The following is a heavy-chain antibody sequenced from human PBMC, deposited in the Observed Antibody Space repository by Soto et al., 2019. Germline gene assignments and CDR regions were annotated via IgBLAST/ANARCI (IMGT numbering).Heavy chain of an antibody. CDR3: AKDMSGWYSGSYTIDY. CDR1: GFTFDDYA. V-gene: IGHV3-9*01. D-gene: IGHD1-26*01. J-gene: IGHJ4*02. CDR2: ISWNSGSI. Sequence: EVQLVESGGGLVQPGRSRRLSCAASGFTFDDYAMHWVRQAPGKGLEWVSGISWNSGSIGYADSVKGRFTISRDNAKNSLYLQMNSLRAEDTALYYCAKDMSGWYSGSYTIDYWGQGTLVTVSS.